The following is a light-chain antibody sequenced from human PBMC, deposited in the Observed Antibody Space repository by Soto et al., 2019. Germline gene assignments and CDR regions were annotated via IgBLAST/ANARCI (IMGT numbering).Light chain of an antibody. Sequence: EILMTQSPATLSVSPGERATLSCRASQNVNSNLAWYQQKPGQAPRLLIYVASTRATGIPARFSGSASGTEFTLTISSLQSEDSAVYYCQQYNNWPSWTFGQGTKVEIK. CDR3: QQYNNWPSWT. V-gene: IGKV3-15*01. J-gene: IGKJ1*01. CDR2: VAS. CDR1: QNVNSN.